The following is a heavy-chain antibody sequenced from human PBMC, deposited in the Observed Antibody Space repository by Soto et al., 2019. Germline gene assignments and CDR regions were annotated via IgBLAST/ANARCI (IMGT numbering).Heavy chain of an antibody. CDR2: IWYDGSTN. CDR3: ARHNYGSGSTYFDY. Sequence: GGSLRLSCAASGFTFSSYGMHWVRQAPGKGLEWVAVIWYDGSTNYNPSLKSRVTISVDTSKNQFSLKLNSMTAADTAVYYCARHNYGSGSTYFDYWGQGTLVTVSS. V-gene: IGHV3-33*01. D-gene: IGHD3-10*01. CDR1: GFTFSSYG. J-gene: IGHJ4*02.